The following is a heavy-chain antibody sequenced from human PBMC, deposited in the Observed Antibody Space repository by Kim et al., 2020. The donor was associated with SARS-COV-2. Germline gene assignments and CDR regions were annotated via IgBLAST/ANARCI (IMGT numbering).Heavy chain of an antibody. CDR2: IYSGGGGT. CDR1: GFSVSSSY. V-gene: IGHV3-53*01. Sequence: GGSLRLSCAASGFSVSSSYMAWVRQAPGKGLEWISVIYSGGGGTYYADSVRGRFTVSRDTSRNTMFLQMNSLRVADTAVYYCARAVTANSGYLYWGQGTLVPVSS. J-gene: IGHJ4*02. CDR3: ARAVTANSGYLY. D-gene: IGHD2-21*02.